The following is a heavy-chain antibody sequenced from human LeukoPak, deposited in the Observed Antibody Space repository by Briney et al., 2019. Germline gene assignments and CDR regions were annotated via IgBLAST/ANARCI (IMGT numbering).Heavy chain of an antibody. CDR1: GGSISSSSYY. CDR2: IYYSGST. V-gene: IGHV4-39*01. Sequence: SETLSLTCTVSGGSISSSSYYWGWIRQPPGKGLEWTGIIYYSGSTYYNPSLKSRVTISLDTSKNQFSLKLSSVTAADTAVYYCAADSSGYYYHDDWGQGTLVTVSS. CDR3: AADSSGYYYHDD. J-gene: IGHJ4*02. D-gene: IGHD3-22*01.